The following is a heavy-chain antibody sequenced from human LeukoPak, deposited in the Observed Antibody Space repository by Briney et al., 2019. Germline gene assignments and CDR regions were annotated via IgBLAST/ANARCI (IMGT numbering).Heavy chain of an antibody. CDR3: ARDPGTTGTTDY. D-gene: IGHD1-1*01. CDR2: INPSSGGT. CDR1: GYTFIGYY. Sequence: ASVKVSCKASGYTFIGYYMHWVRQAPGQGLEWMGWINPSSGGTNYAQKFQGRVTMTRDTSISTAYMELSRLRSDDTAVYYCARDPGTTGTTDYWGQGTLVTVSS. V-gene: IGHV1-2*02. J-gene: IGHJ4*02.